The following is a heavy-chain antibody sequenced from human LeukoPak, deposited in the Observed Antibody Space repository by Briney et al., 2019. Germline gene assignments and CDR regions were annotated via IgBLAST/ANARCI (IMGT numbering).Heavy chain of an antibody. V-gene: IGHV4-59*01. CDR1: GGSISRYY. CDR2: IYYSGST. D-gene: IGHD2-15*01. CDR3: VRDIEDCSGGSCLGDAFDI. Sequence: SETLSLTCTVSGGSISRYYWSWIRPPPGKGLEWIGCIYYSGSTNYNPSLKSRVTISVDTSKNQFSLKLSSVTAADTAVYYCVRDIEDCSGGSCLGDAFDIWGQGTMVTVSS. J-gene: IGHJ3*02.